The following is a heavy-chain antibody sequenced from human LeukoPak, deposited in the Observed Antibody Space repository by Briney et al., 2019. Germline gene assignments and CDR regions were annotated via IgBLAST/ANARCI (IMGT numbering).Heavy chain of an antibody. J-gene: IGHJ4*02. Sequence: GGSLRLSCAASGFTFSTYWMSWVRQAPGKGLEWVANIQQDGSEKYYVDSVKGRFTISRDNAKNSLYLQMNSMTAEDTAVYYCARVSHFGSGVDYWGQGTLVTVSS. CDR2: IQQDGSEK. D-gene: IGHD3-3*02. CDR1: GFTFSTYW. CDR3: ARVSHFGSGVDY. V-gene: IGHV3-7*01.